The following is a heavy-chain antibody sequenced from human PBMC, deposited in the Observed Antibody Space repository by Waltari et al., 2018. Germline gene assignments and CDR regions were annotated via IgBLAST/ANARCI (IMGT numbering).Heavy chain of an antibody. Sequence: QVQLQESGPGLVKPSETLSLTCAVSGYSISSGYYWGWIRQPPGKGLEWIGSIYHSGSTYYNPSLKSRVTISVDTSKNQFSLKLSSVTAADTAVYYCARADMDYYGSRSPHFDYWGQGTLVTVSS. D-gene: IGHD3-10*01. V-gene: IGHV4-38-2*01. CDR1: GYSISSGYY. CDR2: IYHSGST. J-gene: IGHJ4*02. CDR3: ARADMDYYGSRSPHFDY.